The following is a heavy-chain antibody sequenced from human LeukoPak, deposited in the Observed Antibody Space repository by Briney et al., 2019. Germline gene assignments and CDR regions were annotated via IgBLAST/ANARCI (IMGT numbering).Heavy chain of an antibody. D-gene: IGHD3-22*01. CDR3: ARFGVYYGGSGDTVH. CDR2: IRATSTTL. J-gene: IGHJ4*02. CDR1: GFTFSDYP. Sequence: GGSLRLSCAASGFTFSDYPMNWIRQAPGKGLEWVSNIRATSTTLYYQDYYADSVKGRFTISRDNSKNTLYLQMNSLRAEDTAVYYCARFGVYYGGSGDTVHWGQGTLVTVSS. V-gene: IGHV3-48*01.